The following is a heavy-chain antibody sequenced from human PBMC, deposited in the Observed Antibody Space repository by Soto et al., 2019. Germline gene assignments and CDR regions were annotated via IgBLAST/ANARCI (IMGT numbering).Heavy chain of an antibody. J-gene: IGHJ4*02. Sequence: SETLSLTCAVFSASLGDHYWAWIRQSPDKGLEWIGEVHPSGSTDYNPSLKSRLTLSLDTSKNQFSLQLNSVTPEDTAVYYCARAGIAAAGLDCWGQGTLVTVSS. V-gene: IGHV4-34*01. D-gene: IGHD6-13*01. CDR3: ARAGIAAAGLDC. CDR1: SASLGDHY. CDR2: VHPSGST.